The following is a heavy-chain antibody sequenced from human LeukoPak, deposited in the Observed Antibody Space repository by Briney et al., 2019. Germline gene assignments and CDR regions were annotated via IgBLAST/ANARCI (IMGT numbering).Heavy chain of an antibody. Sequence: PGGSLRLSCAASGFTFSSYSMNWVRQAPGRGLEWVSYISRSGSTIYYADSVKGRFTISRDNAKNSLYLQMDSLRDEDTAVYYCARDLYGSRSQPFDCWGQGTLVTVSS. J-gene: IGHJ4*02. CDR3: ARDLYGSRSQPFDC. V-gene: IGHV3-48*02. CDR1: GFTFSSYS. CDR2: ISRSGSTI. D-gene: IGHD3-10*01.